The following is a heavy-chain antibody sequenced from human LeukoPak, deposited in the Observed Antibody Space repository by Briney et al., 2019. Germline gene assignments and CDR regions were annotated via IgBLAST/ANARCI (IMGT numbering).Heavy chain of an antibody. CDR3: AGGPDGYNSHFDY. D-gene: IGHD5-24*01. V-gene: IGHV3-48*02. Sequence: PGGSLRLSCAASGFTFSSYSMNWVRQAPGKGLEWVSYISSGSTTIYYADSVKGRFTISRDNARNSLYLQMNSLRDEDTAVYYCAGGPDGYNSHFDYWGQGTLVTVSS. CDR2: ISSGSTTI. J-gene: IGHJ4*02. CDR1: GFTFSSYS.